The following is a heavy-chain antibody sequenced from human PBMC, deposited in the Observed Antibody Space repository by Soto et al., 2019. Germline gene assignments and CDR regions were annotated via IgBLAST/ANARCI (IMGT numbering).Heavy chain of an antibody. CDR2: INPNSGGT. Sequence: ASVKVSCKASGYTFTGYYMHWVRQAPGQGLEWMGWINPNSGGTNYAQKFQGWVTMTRDTSISTAYMELSRLRSDDTAVYYCARVRFSSTTRACFDSWGQGILVTVSS. CDR1: GYTFTGYY. V-gene: IGHV1-2*04. J-gene: IGHJ4*02. D-gene: IGHD4-17*01. CDR3: ARVRFSSTTRACFDS.